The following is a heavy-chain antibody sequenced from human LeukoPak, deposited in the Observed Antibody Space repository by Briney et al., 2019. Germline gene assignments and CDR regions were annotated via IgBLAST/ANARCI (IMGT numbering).Heavy chain of an antibody. D-gene: IGHD3-9*01. J-gene: IGHJ4*02. CDR3: ARARYFDWLSDFDY. Sequence: SETLSLTCTVSGGYIISSSYYWGWIRQPPGKGPEWIGSIYYSGSTYYNPSLKSRITISVDTSKNQFSLQLSSVTAADTAVYYCARARYFDWLSDFDYWGQGTLVTVSS. V-gene: IGHV4-39*07. CDR2: IYYSGST. CDR1: GGYIISSSYY.